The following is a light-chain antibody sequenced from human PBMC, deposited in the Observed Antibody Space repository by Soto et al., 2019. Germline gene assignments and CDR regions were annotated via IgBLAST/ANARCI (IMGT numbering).Light chain of an antibody. CDR2: GAS. Sequence: DIQLTQSPSFLSASVGDRVTITCRASQAISTYLAWFQQKPGKPPKLLIYGASTLNSGVPSRFSGSGSETEFTLTISSLQPDDFATYYCQQLKSYPRSFGGGTKVEIK. CDR1: QAISTY. J-gene: IGKJ4*01. V-gene: IGKV1-9*01. CDR3: QQLKSYPRS.